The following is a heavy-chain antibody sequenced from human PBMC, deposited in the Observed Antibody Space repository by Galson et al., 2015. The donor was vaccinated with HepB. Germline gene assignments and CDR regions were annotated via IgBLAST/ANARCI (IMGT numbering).Heavy chain of an antibody. V-gene: IGHV3-21*01. Sequence: SLRLSCAASGFTFSSYSMNWVRQAPGKGLEWVSSISSSSSSSYIYYADSVKGRFTISRDNAKNSLYLQMNSLRAEDTAVYYCARGLGYCSGGSCYRGDAFDIWGQGTMVTVSS. CDR1: GFTFSSYS. CDR2: ISSSSSSSYI. J-gene: IGHJ3*02. CDR3: ARGLGYCSGGSCYRGDAFDI. D-gene: IGHD2-15*01.